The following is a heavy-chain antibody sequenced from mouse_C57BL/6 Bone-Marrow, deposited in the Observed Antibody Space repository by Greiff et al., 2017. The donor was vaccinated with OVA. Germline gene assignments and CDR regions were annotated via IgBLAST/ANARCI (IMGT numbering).Heavy chain of an antibody. Sequence: EVQLQQSGPELVKPGASVNISCKASGYTFTDYYMNWVKQSHGKSLEWIGDINPNNGGTSYNQKFKGKATLTVDKSSSTAYMELRSLTSEDSAVYYCARRGADGYYPFAYWGQGTLVTVSA. D-gene: IGHD2-3*01. CDR3: ARRGADGYYPFAY. V-gene: IGHV1-26*01. J-gene: IGHJ3*01. CDR2: INPNNGGT. CDR1: GYTFTDYY.